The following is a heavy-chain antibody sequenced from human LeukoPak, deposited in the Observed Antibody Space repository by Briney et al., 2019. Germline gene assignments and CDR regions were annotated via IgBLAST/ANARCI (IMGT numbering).Heavy chain of an antibody. Sequence: GESLKISCRGSGYSFTSYWIGWVRQMPGRGLEWMGIIYPGDSDTRYSPSFRGQVTISADKSISTAYLQWSSLKASDTAMYYCARVVDMATIDHLAYWGQGTLVTVSS. CDR3: ARVVDMATIDHLAY. CDR1: GYSFTSYW. D-gene: IGHD5-24*01. CDR2: IYPGDSDT. V-gene: IGHV5-51*01. J-gene: IGHJ4*02.